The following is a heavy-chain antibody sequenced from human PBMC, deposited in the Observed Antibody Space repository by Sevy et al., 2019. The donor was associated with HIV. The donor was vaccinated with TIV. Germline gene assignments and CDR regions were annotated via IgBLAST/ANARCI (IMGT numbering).Heavy chain of an antibody. CDR3: AREGCTKPHDY. Sequence: GGSLRLSCAASGFTFSKYSMSWVRQPPGKGLEWVSTLSFVCGEINYADSVKGRFTISRDNSKNSVYLKMNNLSPEDTAVYYCAREGCTKPHDYWGQGTLVTVSS. D-gene: IGHD2-8*01. J-gene: IGHJ4*02. CDR1: GFTFSKYS. CDR2: LSFVCGEI. V-gene: IGHV3-23*01.